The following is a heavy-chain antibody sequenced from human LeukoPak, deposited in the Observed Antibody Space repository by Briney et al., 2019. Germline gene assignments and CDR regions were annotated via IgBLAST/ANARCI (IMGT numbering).Heavy chain of an antibody. Sequence: SVKVSCKASGGTFSSYAISWVRRAPGQGLEWMGGIIPIFGTANYAQKFQGRVTITTDEPTSTAYMELSSLRSEDTAVYYCAREAPVLWFGELAVRTNWFDPWGQGTLVTVSS. D-gene: IGHD3-10*01. CDR1: GGTFSSYA. J-gene: IGHJ5*02. CDR2: IIPIFGTA. CDR3: AREAPVLWFGELAVRTNWFDP. V-gene: IGHV1-69*05.